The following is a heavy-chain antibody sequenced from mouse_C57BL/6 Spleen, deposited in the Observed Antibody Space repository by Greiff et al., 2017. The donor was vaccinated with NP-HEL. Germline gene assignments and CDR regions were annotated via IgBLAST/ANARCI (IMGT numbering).Heavy chain of an antibody. CDR2: IRNKANGYTT. V-gene: IGHV7-3*01. D-gene: IGHD4-1*01. CDR3: ARYKANWVLYFDY. J-gene: IGHJ2*01. CDR1: GFTFTDYY. Sequence: EVQGVESGGGLVQPGGSLSLSCAASGFTFTDYYMSWVRQPPGKALEWLGFIRNKANGYTTEYSASVKGRFTISRDNSQSILYLQMNALRAEDSATYYCARYKANWVLYFDYWGQGTTLTVSS.